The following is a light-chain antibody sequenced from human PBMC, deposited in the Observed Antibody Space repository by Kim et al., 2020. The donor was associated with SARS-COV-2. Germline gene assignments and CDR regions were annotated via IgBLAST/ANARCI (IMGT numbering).Light chain of an antibody. CDR1: NSDIGTYDY. J-gene: IGLJ3*02. CDR3: SSYTSPNFNWV. CDR2: DVR. Sequence: QSVTISCTGTNSDIGTYDYVSWYQQHPGKPPKLMIYDVRERPSGVSNRFSGSKSANTASLTISGLQAEDEADYYCSSYTSPNFNWVFGGGTKVTVL. V-gene: IGLV2-14*03.